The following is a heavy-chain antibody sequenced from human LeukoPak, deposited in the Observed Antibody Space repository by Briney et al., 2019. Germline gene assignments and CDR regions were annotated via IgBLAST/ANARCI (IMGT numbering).Heavy chain of an antibody. CDR1: GGSFSGYY. V-gene: IGHV4-34*01. CDR2: INHSGST. J-gene: IGHJ4*02. Sequence: SETLSLTCAVYGGSFSGYYWSWIRQPPGMGLEWIGEINHSGSTNYNPSLKSRVTISVDTSKNQFSLKLSSVAAADTAVYYCARVKYGSGRPYYFDYWGQGTLVTVSS. D-gene: IGHD3-10*01. CDR3: ARVKYGSGRPYYFDY.